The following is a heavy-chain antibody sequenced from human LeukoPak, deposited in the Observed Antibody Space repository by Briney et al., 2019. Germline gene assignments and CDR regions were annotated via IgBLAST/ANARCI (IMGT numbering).Heavy chain of an antibody. CDR1: GGSISSSSYY. CDR3: AGRYDSSGYHNWFDP. CDR2: INHSGST. J-gene: IGHJ5*02. D-gene: IGHD3-22*01. Sequence: SETLSLTCTVSGGSISSSSYYWSWIRQPPGKGLEWIGEINHSGSTNYNPSLKSRVTMSVDTSKNQFSLKLSSVTAADTAVYYCAGRYDSSGYHNWFDPWGQGTLVTVSS. V-gene: IGHV4-39*07.